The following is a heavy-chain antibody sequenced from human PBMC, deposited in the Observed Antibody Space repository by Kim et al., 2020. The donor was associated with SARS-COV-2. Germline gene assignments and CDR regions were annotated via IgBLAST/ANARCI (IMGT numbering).Heavy chain of an antibody. CDR3: ALKGSFGSGY. CDR1: GVAFSNYA. J-gene: IGHJ4*02. CDR2: GSGSGDKT. V-gene: IGHV3-23*01. D-gene: IGHD3-3*01. Sequence: GGSLRLSCAASGVAFSNYAMSWVRQAPGKGLEWVSAGSGSGDKTYYADSVKGRFSISRDNSKSTLYLHMNSLRAADTAIYYCALKGSFGSGYGGQGTLVTVSS.